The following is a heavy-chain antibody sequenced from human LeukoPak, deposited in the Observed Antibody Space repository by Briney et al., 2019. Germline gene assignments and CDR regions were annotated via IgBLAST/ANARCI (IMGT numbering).Heavy chain of an antibody. CDR2: IYSGGST. CDR1: GFTVSSNY. D-gene: IGHD4-11*01. CDR3: ARDPRNYGAFDI. Sequence: GGSLRLSCAASGFTVSSNYMSWVRQAPGKGLEWVSVIYSGGSTYYADSVKGRFTISRDNSKNTLCLQMNSLRAEDTAVYYCARDPRNYGAFDIWGQGTMVTVSS. V-gene: IGHV3-66*01. J-gene: IGHJ3*02.